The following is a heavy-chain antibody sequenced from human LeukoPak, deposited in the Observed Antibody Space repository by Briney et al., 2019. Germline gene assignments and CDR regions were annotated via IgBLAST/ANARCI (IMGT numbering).Heavy chain of an antibody. Sequence: GGSLRLSCTASGFSVISNYMNWVRQAPGKGLEWVSLIYGDVNTYYADSVKGRFIISRDNSKDTLDLQMNSLRAEDTAIYYCARGVTVRVGPFDIWGQGTMVSVSS. CDR3: ARGVTVRVGPFDI. D-gene: IGHD2-21*02. V-gene: IGHV3-53*01. CDR1: GFSVISNY. CDR2: IYGDVNT. J-gene: IGHJ3*02.